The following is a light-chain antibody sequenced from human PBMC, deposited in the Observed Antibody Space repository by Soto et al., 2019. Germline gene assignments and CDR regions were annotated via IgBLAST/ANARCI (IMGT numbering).Light chain of an antibody. Sequence: DIQMTQSPSSLSASVGDRVTITCRASQSISNYLNWYQQKQGKAPELXIYAASSLHSGVPSRFSGSGSGTDFTLTISSLQPEDFATYYCQQSYTSPINFGPGTKVDIK. J-gene: IGKJ3*01. CDR1: QSISNY. V-gene: IGKV1-39*01. CDR2: AAS. CDR3: QQSYTSPIN.